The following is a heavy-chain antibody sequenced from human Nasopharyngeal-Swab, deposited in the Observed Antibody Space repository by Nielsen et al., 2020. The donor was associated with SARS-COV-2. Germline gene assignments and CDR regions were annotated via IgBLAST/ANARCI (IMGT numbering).Heavy chain of an antibody. CDR2: IDWDDDK. V-gene: IGHV2-70*01. CDR3: ARTYYYDSSGYSSLDY. CDR1: GFSLSTTGLC. D-gene: IGHD3-22*01. J-gene: IGHJ4*02. Sequence: SGPTLVNPTPTLTLTCTFSGFSLSTTGLCVSWIRQPPAKALEWRALIDWDDDKYYSTSLKTRLTISKDTSKNQVVLTMTNMDPVDTATYYCARTYYYDSSGYSSLDYWGQGTLVTVSS.